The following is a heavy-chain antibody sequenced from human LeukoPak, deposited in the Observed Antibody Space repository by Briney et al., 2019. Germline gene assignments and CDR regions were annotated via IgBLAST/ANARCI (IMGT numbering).Heavy chain of an antibody. V-gene: IGHV4-34*01. CDR1: GGSFSGYY. J-gene: IGHJ4*02. D-gene: IGHD2-15*01. Sequence: SETVSLTCAVYGGSFSGYYWSWIRQPPGKGLEWIGEINPSGSTNYNPSLKSRVTMSVDTSKHQFSLKLSSVTAADTAVYYCARLPYCSGGSCYFDYWGQGTLVTVSS. CDR3: ARLPYCSGGSCYFDY. CDR2: INPSGST.